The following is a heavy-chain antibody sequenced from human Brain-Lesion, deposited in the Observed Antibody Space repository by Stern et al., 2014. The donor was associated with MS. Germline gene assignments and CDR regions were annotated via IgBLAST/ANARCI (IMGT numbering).Heavy chain of an antibody. J-gene: IGHJ4*02. CDR1: GFTFDDYA. V-gene: IGHV3-9*01. CDR3: ARDITGSSAYFAY. D-gene: IGHD1-14*01. CDR2: ISWNSGTM. Sequence: VQLVESGGDLVQPGRSLRLSCAAFGFTFDDYAMHWVRQAPGKGLEWGAGISWNSGTMGYADSVKGRFTTSRDNAYSSLYLQMNSLRPEDTALYYCARDITGSSAYFAYWGQGTLVTVSS.